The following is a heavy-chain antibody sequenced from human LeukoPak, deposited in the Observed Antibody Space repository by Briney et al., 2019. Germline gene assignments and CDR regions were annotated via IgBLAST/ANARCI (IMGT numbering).Heavy chain of an antibody. V-gene: IGHV4-39*01. Sequence: SETLSLTCTVSGGSISSNSYYWGWIRQPPGKWLKWIGSIYYSGSTYYNPSLKSRVTISVDTSKNQFSLKLNSVTAADTAVYYCARNRYYYGSGNYGVPNWFDPWGQGTLVTVSS. CDR1: GGSISSNSYY. CDR3: ARNRYYYGSGNYGVPNWFDP. D-gene: IGHD3-10*01. J-gene: IGHJ5*02. CDR2: IYYSGST.